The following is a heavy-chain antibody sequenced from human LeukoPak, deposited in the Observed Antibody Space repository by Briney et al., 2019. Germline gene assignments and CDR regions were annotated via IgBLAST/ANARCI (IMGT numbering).Heavy chain of an antibody. CDR1: GFTFSSYS. J-gene: IGHJ4*02. V-gene: IGHV3-21*01. CDR2: ISSSSSYI. CDR3: ARVGWLPTFLDY. Sequence: GGSLRLSCAASGFTFSSYSMNWVRQAPGKGLEWVSSISSSSSYIYYADSVKGRFTISRDNAKNSLYLQMNSLRAEDTAVYYCARVGWLPTFLDYWGQGTLVTVSS. D-gene: IGHD3-9*01.